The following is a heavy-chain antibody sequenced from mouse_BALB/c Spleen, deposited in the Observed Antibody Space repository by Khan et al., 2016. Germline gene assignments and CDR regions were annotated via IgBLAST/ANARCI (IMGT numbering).Heavy chain of an antibody. J-gene: IGHJ3*01. CDR1: GFTFSSFG. V-gene: IGHV5-17*02. Sequence: EVELVESGGGLVQPGGSRKLSCAASGFTFSSFGMHWVRQAPEKGLEWVAYISSGSSTIYSADTVKGRFTIYRANPKNTLFLQMTSLRSEDTAMYYCARKGAYWGQGTLVTVAA. CDR2: ISSGSSTI. CDR3: ARKGAY.